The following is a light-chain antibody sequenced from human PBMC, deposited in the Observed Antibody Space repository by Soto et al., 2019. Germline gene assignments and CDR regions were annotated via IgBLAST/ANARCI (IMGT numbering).Light chain of an antibody. Sequence: QSVLTQPPSASGSPGQSVTISCTGTSNDVGDYNYVSWYQQHPDKAPKLIIYEVIKRPSGVPDRFSGSKSGNTASLTVSGLQAEDEGNYYCTSYAGVHNVVFGGGTKLTVL. CDR2: EVI. CDR1: SNDVGDYNY. J-gene: IGLJ2*01. V-gene: IGLV2-8*01. CDR3: TSYAGVHNVV.